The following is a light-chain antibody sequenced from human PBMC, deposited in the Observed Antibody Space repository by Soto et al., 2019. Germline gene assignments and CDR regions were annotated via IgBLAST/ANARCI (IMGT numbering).Light chain of an antibody. Sequence: EIAITQSPSTLSVSPGGRATLSCRASQNININLAWYQLRPGQTLRLLIYSASVRATGIPARFSGSGSGTEFTLTIAGLQSEDFALYYCQQYNNWPPITFGQGTRLEIK. CDR3: QQYNNWPPIT. CDR2: SAS. CDR1: QNININ. V-gene: IGKV3-15*01. J-gene: IGKJ5*01.